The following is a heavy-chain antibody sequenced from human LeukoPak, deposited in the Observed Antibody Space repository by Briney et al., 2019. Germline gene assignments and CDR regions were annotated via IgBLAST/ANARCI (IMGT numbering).Heavy chain of an antibody. CDR2: IYYSGTT. V-gene: IGHV4-59*08. CDR3: ARPKVGATRGFDY. D-gene: IGHD1-26*01. Sequence: SETLSLTCTVSGGSISTYYWSWIRQPPGKGLEWIGYIYYSGTTYYNPSLKSRVTISVDTSKNQFSLTLTSLTAADTAVYYCARPKVGATRGFDYWGQGTLVTVSS. CDR1: GGSISTYY. J-gene: IGHJ4*02.